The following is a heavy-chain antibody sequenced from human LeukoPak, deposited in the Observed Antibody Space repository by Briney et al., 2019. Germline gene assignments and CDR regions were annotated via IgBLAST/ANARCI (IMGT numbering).Heavy chain of an antibody. J-gene: IGHJ4*02. CDR2: IKQDGSEK. Sequence: SGGSLRLSCAASGFTFSSYWMSWVRQAPGKGLEWVANIKQDGSEKYYVDSVKGRFTISRDNSKNTLYLQMNSLGAEDTAVYYCAKQIVGATRYFDYWGQGTLVTVSS. CDR3: AKQIVGATRYFDY. CDR1: GFTFSSYW. D-gene: IGHD1-26*01. V-gene: IGHV3-7*05.